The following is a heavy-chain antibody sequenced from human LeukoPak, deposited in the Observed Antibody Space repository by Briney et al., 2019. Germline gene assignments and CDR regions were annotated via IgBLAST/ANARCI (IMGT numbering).Heavy chain of an antibody. Sequence: GASVKVSCKVSGYTLTELSMHWVRQAPGKGLEGMGGFDPEDGETIYAQKFQGRVTMTEDTSTDTAYMELSSLRSEDTAVYYCATGSYYYGSGSPYYYGMDVWGQGTTVTVSS. CDR2: FDPEDGET. CDR3: ATGSYYYGSGSPYYYGMDV. V-gene: IGHV1-24*01. J-gene: IGHJ6*02. D-gene: IGHD3-10*01. CDR1: GYTLTELS.